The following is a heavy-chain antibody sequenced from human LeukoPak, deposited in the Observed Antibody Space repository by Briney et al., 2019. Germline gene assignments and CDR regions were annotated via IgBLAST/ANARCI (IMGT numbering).Heavy chain of an antibody. V-gene: IGHV4-4*07. Sequence: SETLSLTCTVSGGSISSYYWSWIRQPAGKGLEWIGRIYTSGSTNYNPSLKSRITMSVDTSKNQFSLKLSSVTAADTAVYYCAGDLTIAARQTWFDPWGQGTLVTVSS. CDR2: IYTSGST. CDR1: GGSISSYY. J-gene: IGHJ5*02. CDR3: AGDLTIAARQTWFDP. D-gene: IGHD6-6*01.